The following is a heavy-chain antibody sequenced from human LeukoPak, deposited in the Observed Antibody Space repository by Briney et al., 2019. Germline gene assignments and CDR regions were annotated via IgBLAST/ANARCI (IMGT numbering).Heavy chain of an antibody. CDR2: IYYSGST. CDR3: ARHNYYYYVMDV. CDR1: GGSFSGYY. J-gene: IGHJ6*02. Sequence: KPSETLSLTCAVYGGSFSGYYWSWIRQPPGKGLEWIGYIYYSGSTNYNPSLKSRVTISVDTSKNQFSLKLSSVTAADTAVYYCARHNYYYYVMDVWGQGTTVTVSS. V-gene: IGHV4-59*08.